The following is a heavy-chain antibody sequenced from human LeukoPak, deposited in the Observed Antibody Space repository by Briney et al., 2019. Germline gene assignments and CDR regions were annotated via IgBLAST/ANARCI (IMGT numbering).Heavy chain of an antibody. CDR2: IYTSGST. D-gene: IGHD6-13*01. CDR3: ARFGKGIAAAANWFDP. Sequence: SQTLSLTCTVSGGSISSGSYYWSWIRQPAGKGLEWIGRIYTSGSTNYNPSLKSRVTISVDTSKNQFSLKLSSVTAADTAVYYCARFGKGIAAAANWFDPWGQGTLVTVSS. J-gene: IGHJ5*02. V-gene: IGHV4-61*02. CDR1: GGSISSGSYY.